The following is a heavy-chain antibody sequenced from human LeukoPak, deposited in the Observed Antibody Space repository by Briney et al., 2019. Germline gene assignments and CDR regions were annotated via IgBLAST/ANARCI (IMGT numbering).Heavy chain of an antibody. CDR3: ARVHKGDTAMVIGFDY. V-gene: IGHV4-39*07. CDR1: GGSISSSDSY. Sequence: SETLSLTCTVSGGSISSSDSYWGWIRQPPGKGLEWIGSMYHSGSSYYNPSLKSRVTISVDTSKNQFSLKLSSVTAADTAVYYCARVHKGDTAMVIGFDYWGQGTLVTVSS. CDR2: MYHSGSS. D-gene: IGHD5-18*01. J-gene: IGHJ4*02.